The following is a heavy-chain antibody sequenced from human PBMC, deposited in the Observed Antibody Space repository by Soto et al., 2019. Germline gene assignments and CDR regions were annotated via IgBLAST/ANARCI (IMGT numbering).Heavy chain of an antibody. Sequence: GESLKISCQGSGYSFTSYWIAWVRQMPGKGLEWMGIIYPGDSDTRYSPSFQGQVTISADKSINTAYLQWSSLKASDSAMYYCARSRGSSSTGLEYWGQGTLVTVSS. CDR2: IYPGDSDT. CDR3: ARSRGSSSTGLEY. V-gene: IGHV5-51*01. J-gene: IGHJ4*02. CDR1: GYSFTSYW. D-gene: IGHD6-6*01.